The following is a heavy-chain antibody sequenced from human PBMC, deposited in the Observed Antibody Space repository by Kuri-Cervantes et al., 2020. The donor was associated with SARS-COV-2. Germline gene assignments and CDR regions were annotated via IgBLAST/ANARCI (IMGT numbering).Heavy chain of an antibody. CDR3: ARQSVTIFGVVTTGDALDI. Sequence: SETLSLTCTVSGGSISSSSYYWGWIRQPAGKGLEWIGHIYTSGSTNYNPSLKSRVTISVDTSKNQFSLKLSSVTAADTAVYYCARQSVTIFGVVTTGDALDIWGQGTMVTVSS. V-gene: IGHV4-61*09. D-gene: IGHD3-3*01. J-gene: IGHJ3*02. CDR2: IYTSGST. CDR1: GGSISSSSYY.